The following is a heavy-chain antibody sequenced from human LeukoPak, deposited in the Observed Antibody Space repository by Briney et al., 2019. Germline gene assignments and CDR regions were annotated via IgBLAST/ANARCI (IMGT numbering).Heavy chain of an antibody. J-gene: IGHJ4*02. Sequence: PSETLSLTCAVSGYSISNGYYWGWIRQPPGKGLERIGSIYHSGTTYYNPSLKSRVTISLDTSKNHFSLKLSSVTAADTAVYYCGRLRGGFYYDSSGYYYFDYWGQGTLVTVSS. V-gene: IGHV4-38-2*01. CDR1: GYSISNGYY. D-gene: IGHD3-22*01. CDR3: GRLRGGFYYDSSGYYYFDY. CDR2: IYHSGTT.